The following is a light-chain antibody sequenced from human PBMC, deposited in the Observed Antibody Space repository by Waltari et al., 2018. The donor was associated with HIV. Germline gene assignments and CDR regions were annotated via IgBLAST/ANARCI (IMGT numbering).Light chain of an antibody. CDR1: QSIDTY. Sequence: DIQMTQSPSSLSASVGDRVTITCRASQSIDTYLNWYQQKPGKAPKLLMYSASSLQSGVPSRFSGSGSGTDFTLTISSLQPEDCATYYCQQSYSTPFPFGLGTRLEIK. J-gene: IGKJ2*01. CDR3: QQSYSTPFP. V-gene: IGKV1-39*01. CDR2: SAS.